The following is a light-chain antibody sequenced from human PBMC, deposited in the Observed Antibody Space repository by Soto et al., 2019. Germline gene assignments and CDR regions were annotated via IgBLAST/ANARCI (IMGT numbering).Light chain of an antibody. CDR3: QQYGTSES. CDR2: KAS. J-gene: IGKJ4*01. V-gene: IGKV1-5*03. CDR1: QSISDW. Sequence: DIQMTQSPSILSASVGDRITITCRASQSISDWLAWYQQKPGKAPKLLIYKASTLESGVPSRFSGSGSGTEFTLTVSSLQPDDFATYYCQQYGTSESYGGGTKVELK.